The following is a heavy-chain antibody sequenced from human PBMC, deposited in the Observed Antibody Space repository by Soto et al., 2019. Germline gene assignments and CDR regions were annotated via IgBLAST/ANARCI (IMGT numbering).Heavy chain of an antibody. D-gene: IGHD2-2*01. CDR1: GYTFTSYG. Sequence: VASVKVSCKASGYTFTSYGISWVRQAPGQGLEWMGWISAYNGNTNYAQKLQGRVTMTTDTSTSTAYMELRSLRSDYTAVYYCAREYCSSTSCYAIDYWGQGTLVTVSS. J-gene: IGHJ4*02. V-gene: IGHV1-18*01. CDR2: ISAYNGNT. CDR3: AREYCSSTSCYAIDY.